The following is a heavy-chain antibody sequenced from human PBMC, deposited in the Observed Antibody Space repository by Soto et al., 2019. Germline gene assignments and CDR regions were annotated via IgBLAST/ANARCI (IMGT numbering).Heavy chain of an antibody. CDR2: ISSSSSTI. Sequence: GGSLRLSCAASGFTSGFTFSSYSMNWVRQAPGKGLEWVSYISSSSSTIYYADSVKGRFTISRDNAKNSLYLQMNSLRAEDTAVYYCARDLNLGSFYYWGQETLFTVSS. J-gene: IGHJ4*02. V-gene: IGHV3-48*01. CDR1: GFTFSSYS. CDR3: ARDLNLGSFYY.